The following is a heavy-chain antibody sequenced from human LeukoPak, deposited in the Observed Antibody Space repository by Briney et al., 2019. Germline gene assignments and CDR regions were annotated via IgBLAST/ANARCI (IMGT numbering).Heavy chain of an antibody. V-gene: IGHV3-48*03. D-gene: IGHD3-22*01. CDR1: GFTFSSYE. CDR2: ISSSGSTI. J-gene: IGHJ4*02. Sequence: PGGSLRLSCAASGFTFSSYEMNWVRQAPGKGLEWVSYISSSGSTIYYADSVKGRFTISRDNAKNSLYLQMNSLRAEDTAVYYCARVDDSSGYYSYFDHWGQGTLVTVSS. CDR3: ARVDDSSGYYSYFDH.